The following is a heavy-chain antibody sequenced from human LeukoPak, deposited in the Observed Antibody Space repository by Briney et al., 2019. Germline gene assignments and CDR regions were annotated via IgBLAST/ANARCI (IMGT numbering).Heavy chain of an antibody. D-gene: IGHD3-22*01. CDR2: IIPIFGTA. CDR3: ARGVNYYDSSGYASSD. J-gene: IGHJ4*02. V-gene: IGHV1-69*13. CDR1: GGTFSSYA. Sequence: SVKVSCKASGGTFSSYAISWVRQAPGQGLEWMGGIIPIFGTANYAQKFQGRVTITADESTSTAYMELSSLRSEDTAVYYCARGVNYYDSSGYASSDWGQGTLVTVSS.